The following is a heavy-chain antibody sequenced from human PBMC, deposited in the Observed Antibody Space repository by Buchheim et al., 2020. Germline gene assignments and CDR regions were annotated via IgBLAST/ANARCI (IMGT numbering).Heavy chain of an antibody. V-gene: IGHV3-48*04. D-gene: IGHD3-16*01. J-gene: IGHJ4*02. Sequence: EVQLVESGGGLVQPGGSLRLSCAASGFTFSSYWMSWVRQAPGKGLEWISYISGSGKTTRYADSVKGRFIVSRDNAKNSLYLQMNSLRAEDTAIYYCVRDYTWSFDYWGQGTL. CDR1: GFTFSSYW. CDR2: ISGSGKTT. CDR3: VRDYTWSFDY.